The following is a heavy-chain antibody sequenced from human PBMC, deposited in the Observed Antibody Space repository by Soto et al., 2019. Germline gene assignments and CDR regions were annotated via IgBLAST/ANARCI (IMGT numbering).Heavy chain of an antibody. Sequence: GGSVRVSCTASGYALPESSMPWLQQALGKGLEWMGGFEPEDGDTIYGQKFQGRVTMTEDTSTDTPYMELSSLRSEEPGVYYRVTDLRGYCTACSFCRMVLDAFDNWGQGTRVTVS. CDR2: FEPEDGDT. V-gene: IGHV1-24*01. CDR1: GYALPESS. J-gene: IGHJ3*02. CDR3: VTDLRGYCTACSFCRMVLDAFDN. D-gene: IGHD2-15*01.